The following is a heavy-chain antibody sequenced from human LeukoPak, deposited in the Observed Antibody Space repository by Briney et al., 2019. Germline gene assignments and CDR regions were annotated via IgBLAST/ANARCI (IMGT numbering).Heavy chain of an antibody. CDR1: GFTFSSYA. CDR3: AGRSGPDDY. V-gene: IGHV3-48*01. CDR2: ISSSSGTI. Sequence: GGSLRLSCAASGFTFSSYAMSWVRQAPGKGLEWVSYISSSSGTINYADSVEGRFTISRDNAKKSLYLQMNSLRVEDTAVYYCAGRSGPDDYWGQGTLVTVSS. J-gene: IGHJ4*02. D-gene: IGHD2-15*01.